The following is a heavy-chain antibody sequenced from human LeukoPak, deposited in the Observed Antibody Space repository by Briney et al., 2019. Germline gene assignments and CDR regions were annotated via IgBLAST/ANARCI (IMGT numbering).Heavy chain of an antibody. J-gene: IGHJ6*02. CDR1: GYSFTSYY. D-gene: IGHD3-22*01. CDR2: INPRGGST. Sequence: GASVKVSCKASGYSFTSYYMHWVRQAPGQGLEWMGIINPRGGSTSYAQKFQGRVTITRDTSTSTVYMELSSLRSEDTAVYYCARGERDYDSSGYHYYYYGMDVWGQGTTVTVSS. V-gene: IGHV1-46*01. CDR3: ARGERDYDSSGYHYYYYGMDV.